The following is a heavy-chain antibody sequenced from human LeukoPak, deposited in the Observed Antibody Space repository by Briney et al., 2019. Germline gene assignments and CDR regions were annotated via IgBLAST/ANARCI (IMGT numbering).Heavy chain of an antibody. CDR1: GGSISNYY. CDR3: ARVHYDILTGFDY. CDR2: IYYTGST. D-gene: IGHD3-9*01. J-gene: IGHJ4*02. Sequence: SETLSLTCTVSGGSISNYYWNWIRQPPGKGLEWIGYIYYTGSTYYNPSLKSRVTISVDTSKNQFSLKLSSVTAADTAVYYCARVHYDILTGFDYWGQGTLVTVSS. V-gene: IGHV4-59*12.